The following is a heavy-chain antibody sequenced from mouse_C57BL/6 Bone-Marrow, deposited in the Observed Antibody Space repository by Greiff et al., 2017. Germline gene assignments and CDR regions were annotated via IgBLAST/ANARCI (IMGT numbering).Heavy chain of an antibody. CDR1: GYTFTSYW. Sequence: QVQLQQPGAELVKPGASVKLSCKASGYTFTSYWMHCVKQRPGRGLEWIGGIDPNSGGTKYNEKFKSKATLTVDKPSITAYMQLSSLTSEDSAVYYCARSYMAMDYWGQGTSVTVSS. V-gene: IGHV1-72*01. D-gene: IGHD1-3*01. J-gene: IGHJ4*01. CDR3: ARSYMAMDY. CDR2: IDPNSGGT.